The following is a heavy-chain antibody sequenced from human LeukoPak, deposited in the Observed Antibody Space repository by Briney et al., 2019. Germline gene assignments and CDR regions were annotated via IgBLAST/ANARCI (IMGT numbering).Heavy chain of an antibody. D-gene: IGHD5-12*01. CDR2: ISGSGDST. Sequence: PGGSLRLSCAASGFTFSNYAMSWVRQAPGKGLEWVSVISGSGDSTYYADSVEGRCTSSRDNSKDALYLQMNSLRAEDTAVYYCARVGYSGYEYDYWGQGTLVTVSS. CDR3: ARVGYSGYEYDY. J-gene: IGHJ4*02. V-gene: IGHV3-23*01. CDR1: GFTFSNYA.